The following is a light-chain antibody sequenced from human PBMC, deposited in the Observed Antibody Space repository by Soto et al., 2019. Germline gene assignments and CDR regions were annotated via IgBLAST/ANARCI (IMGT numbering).Light chain of an antibody. CDR3: CSYAGTYSWV. J-gene: IGLJ3*02. Sequence: QSVLTQPRSVSGSPGQSVTISCTGTSSDVGTYNYVSWYQQHPGKAPKLIIFDVTKWPSGVPDRFSGSKSGNTASLTISGLQAEDEADYYCCSYAGTYSWVFGGGTQLTVL. CDR2: DVT. CDR1: SSDVGTYNY. V-gene: IGLV2-11*01.